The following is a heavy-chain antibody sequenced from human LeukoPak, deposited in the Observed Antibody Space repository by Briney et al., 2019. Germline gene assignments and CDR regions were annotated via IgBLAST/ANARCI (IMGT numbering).Heavy chain of an antibody. CDR2: ISPNGVIT. Sequence: GGSLRLSCAASGFTFSSYDMHWVRQAPGKGLEWVSGISPNGVITYYADSVKGRFTTSRDNSKGTVYLQMNSLRPEDTAVYYCAKDDAWLQYGNWGRGTLVTVSS. J-gene: IGHJ4*02. D-gene: IGHD5-24*01. CDR1: GFTFSSYD. V-gene: IGHV3-23*01. CDR3: AKDDAWLQYGN.